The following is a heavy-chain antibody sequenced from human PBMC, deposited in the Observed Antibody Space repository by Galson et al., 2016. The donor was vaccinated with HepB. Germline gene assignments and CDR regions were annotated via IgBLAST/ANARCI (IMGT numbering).Heavy chain of an antibody. CDR2: INHSGNT. CDR3: ARGTYYDSATRFDP. J-gene: IGHJ5*02. CDR1: GGTFNGYY. V-gene: IGHV4-34*01. Sequence: SETLSLTCGVFGGTFNGYYWTWIRQPPGKGLEWIGEINHSGNTNYNPSLKSRVTLSVDMSKEQFTLELTSVTAADTAIYYCARGTYYDSATRFDPWGQGTLVTVAS. D-gene: IGHD3-3*01.